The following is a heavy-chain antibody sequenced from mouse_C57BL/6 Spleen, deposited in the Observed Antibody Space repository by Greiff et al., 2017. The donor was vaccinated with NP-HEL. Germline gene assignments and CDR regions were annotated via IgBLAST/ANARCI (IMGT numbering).Heavy chain of an antibody. CDR2: IYPGDGDT. CDR1: GYAFSSSW. V-gene: IGHV1-82*01. J-gene: IGHJ1*03. Sequence: VQLQQSGPELVKPGASVKISCKASGYAFSSSWMNWVKQRPGKGLEWIGRIYPGDGDTNYNGKFKGKATLTADKSSSTAYMQLSSLTSEDSAVYFCARSVITTVVDWYFDVWGTRTTVTVSS. D-gene: IGHD1-1*01. CDR3: ARSVITTVVDWYFDV.